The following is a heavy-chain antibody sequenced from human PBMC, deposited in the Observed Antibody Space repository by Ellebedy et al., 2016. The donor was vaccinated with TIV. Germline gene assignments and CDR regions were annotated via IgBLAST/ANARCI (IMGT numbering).Heavy chain of an antibody. J-gene: IGHJ4*02. CDR3: ARGGASSLPFDY. CDR1: GGSISSFY. D-gene: IGHD3-10*01. CDR2: LHPSGTT. V-gene: IGHV4-4*07. Sequence: MPGRSLRLSCTVSGGSISSFYWSWIRQPAGKGPEWIGLLHPSGTTNYNDSLKSRVTVSVDTSKNQFSLKLVSVTPADTAVYYCARGGASSLPFDYWGQGVLVTVSS.